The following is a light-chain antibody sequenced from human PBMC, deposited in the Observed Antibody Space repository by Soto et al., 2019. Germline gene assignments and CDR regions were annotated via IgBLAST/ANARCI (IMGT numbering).Light chain of an antibody. J-gene: IGKJ1*01. Sequence: EIVLTQSPATLSLSPGERVTLSCRASQSVSSYLAWYQQKPGQAPRLLIYDASTRATGIPARFSGSGSGTDFALTISTLEPEDFAVYYCQHRVNWPWTFGQGTKVEIK. CDR1: QSVSSY. V-gene: IGKV3-11*01. CDR3: QHRVNWPWT. CDR2: DAS.